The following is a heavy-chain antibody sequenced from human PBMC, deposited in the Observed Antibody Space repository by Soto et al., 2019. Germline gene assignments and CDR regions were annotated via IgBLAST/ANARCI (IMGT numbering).Heavy chain of an antibody. V-gene: IGHV1-2*04. J-gene: IGHJ4*02. CDR3: ARAVSREGSRWYRGADDS. CDR2: INPDTGGT. D-gene: IGHD6-13*01. Sequence: QVRLLQSGAEVKKSGASVKVSCKASGYTFTAYYIHWVRQAPGQGLEWMGWINPDTGGTDYAQKFEDWVTMTRDTSITTAYLKLTSQEVNDTAGYHCARAVSREGSRWYRGADDSWGQGTLVTVSS. CDR1: GYTFTAYY.